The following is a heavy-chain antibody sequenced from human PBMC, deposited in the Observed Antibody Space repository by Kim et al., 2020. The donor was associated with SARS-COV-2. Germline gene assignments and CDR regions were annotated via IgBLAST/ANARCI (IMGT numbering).Heavy chain of an antibody. CDR3: VKVDTSTYYFDS. J-gene: IGHJ4*02. D-gene: IGHD5-18*01. CDR2: T. Sequence: TTYNPALKSRGTISADTAKNQFSLKLRAVTAADTAIYYCVKVDTSTYYFDSWGQGTLVTVSS. V-gene: IGHV4-59*01.